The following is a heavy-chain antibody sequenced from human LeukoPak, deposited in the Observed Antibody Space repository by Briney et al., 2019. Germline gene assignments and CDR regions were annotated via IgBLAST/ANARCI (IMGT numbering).Heavy chain of an antibody. V-gene: IGHV3-11*04. CDR3: ARGRMMPTTVTTSGAFDI. CDR2: ISSSGSTI. D-gene: IGHD4-17*01. CDR1: GFTFSDYY. Sequence: GGSLRLSCAASGFTFSDYYMSWIRQAPGKGLEWVSYISSSGSTIYYADSVKGRFTISRDSAKNSLYLQMNSLRAEDTAVYYCARGRMMPTTVTTSGAFDIWGQGTMVTVSS. J-gene: IGHJ3*02.